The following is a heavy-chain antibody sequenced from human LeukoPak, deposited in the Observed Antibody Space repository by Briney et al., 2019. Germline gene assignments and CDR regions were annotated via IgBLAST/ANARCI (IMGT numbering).Heavy chain of an antibody. J-gene: IGHJ6*03. Sequence: GGSLRLSCAASGFTFSSYSMNWVRQAPGKGLEWVSSISNSSSYIYYADSVKGRFTISRDNAKNSLYLQMNSLRAEDTAVYYCARDGSVRLLEWLDFYYYMDVWGKGTTVTVSS. V-gene: IGHV3-21*01. CDR3: ARDGSVRLLEWLDFYYYMDV. CDR1: GFTFSSYS. CDR2: ISNSSSYI. D-gene: IGHD3-3*01.